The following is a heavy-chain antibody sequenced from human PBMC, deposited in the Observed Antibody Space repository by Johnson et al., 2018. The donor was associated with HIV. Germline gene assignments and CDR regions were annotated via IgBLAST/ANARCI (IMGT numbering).Heavy chain of an antibody. CDR3: ARDHVIGPSFDAFDI. Sequence: VKLVESGGGVVRPGGSLRLSCAASGFTFSSYATSWVRQAPGKGLEWVTAISASGGSTYYADSVKGRFTISRDNSKNTLYLQMNSLRAEDTAVYYCARDHVIGPSFDAFDIWGQGTMVTVSS. J-gene: IGHJ3*02. CDR2: ISASGGST. D-gene: IGHD3-22*01. CDR1: GFTFSSYA. V-gene: IGHV3-23*04.